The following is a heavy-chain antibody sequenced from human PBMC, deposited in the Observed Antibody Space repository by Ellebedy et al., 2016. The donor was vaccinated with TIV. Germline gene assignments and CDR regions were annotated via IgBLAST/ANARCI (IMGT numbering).Heavy chain of an antibody. D-gene: IGHD3-3*01. Sequence: SETLSLTXTVSGGSISSGSYYWSWIRQPAGKGLEWIGRIYTSGSTNYNPSLKSRVTMSVDTSKNQFSLKLSSVTAADTAVYYCARAFGVATYYFDYWGQGTLVTVSS. CDR3: ARAFGVATYYFDY. V-gene: IGHV4-61*02. CDR2: IYTSGST. J-gene: IGHJ4*02. CDR1: GGSISSGSYY.